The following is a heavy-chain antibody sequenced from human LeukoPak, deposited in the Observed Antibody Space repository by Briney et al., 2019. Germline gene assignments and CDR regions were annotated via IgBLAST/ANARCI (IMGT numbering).Heavy chain of an antibody. Sequence: GASVKVSCKASGYTFTSYGISWVRQAPGQGFEWMGWISASNGNTNYAQKLQGRVTMTTDTSTSTAYMELRSLRSDDTAVYYCARDPTPAYYYDSSGLNWFDPWGQGTLVTVSS. J-gene: IGHJ5*02. CDR1: GYTFTSYG. V-gene: IGHV1-18*01. CDR3: ARDPTPAYYYDSSGLNWFDP. CDR2: ISASNGNT. D-gene: IGHD3-22*01.